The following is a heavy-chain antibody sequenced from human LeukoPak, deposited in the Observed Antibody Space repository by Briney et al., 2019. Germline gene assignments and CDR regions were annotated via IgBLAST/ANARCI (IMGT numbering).Heavy chain of an antibody. CDR1: GDSLSYYY. V-gene: IGHV4-4*07. D-gene: IGHD1-26*01. CDR2: IYSSGTT. Sequence: PSETLSLTCTVSGDSLSYYYWSWIRQPAGKGLDWIGRIYSSGTTDYNSSLQSRVTMSLDTSKNQFSLKLRSVTAADTAVYYCARNGGSSSSDYFFDYWGQGTLVTVSS. CDR3: ARNGGSSSSDYFFDY. J-gene: IGHJ4*02.